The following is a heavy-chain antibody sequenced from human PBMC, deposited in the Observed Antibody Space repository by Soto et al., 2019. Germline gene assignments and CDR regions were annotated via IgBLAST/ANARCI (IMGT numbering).Heavy chain of an antibody. CDR1: GGSISSSSYY. CDR3: ARHILRYFDWSLPGPLFAYYYGMDV. D-gene: IGHD3-9*01. J-gene: IGHJ6*02. CDR2: IYYSGST. V-gene: IGHV4-39*01. Sequence: SETLSLTCTVSGGSISSSSYYWGWIRQPPGKGLEWIGSIYYSGSTYYNPSLRSRVTISVDTSKNQFSLKLSSVTAADTAVYYCARHILRYFDWSLPGPLFAYYYGMDVWGQGTTVTVSS.